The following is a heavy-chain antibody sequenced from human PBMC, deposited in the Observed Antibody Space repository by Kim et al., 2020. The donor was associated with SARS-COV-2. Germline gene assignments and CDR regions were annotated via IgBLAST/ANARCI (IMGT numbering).Heavy chain of an antibody. Sequence: ASVKVSCKASGYTFTSYGINWVRQAPGQGLEWMGWISAYNGNTNYAQNLQGRVTMTTDTSTSTAYMELRSLRSDDTAVYYCARFIVVVPAATPDYYYYMDVWGKGTTVTVSS. D-gene: IGHD2-2*01. CDR1: GYTFTSYG. J-gene: IGHJ6*03. CDR2: ISAYNGNT. V-gene: IGHV1-18*01. CDR3: ARFIVVVPAATPDYYYYMDV.